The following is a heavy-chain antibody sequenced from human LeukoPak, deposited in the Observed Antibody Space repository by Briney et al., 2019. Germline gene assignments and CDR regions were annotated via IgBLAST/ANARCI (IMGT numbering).Heavy chain of an antibody. CDR3: ARLTRLSTSPDRYYLDY. D-gene: IGHD6-6*01. J-gene: IGHJ4*02. CDR2: IYTSGGT. Sequence: PSETLSLTCIVSGDSISSYYWSWIRQPPGKGLEWIGYIYTSGGTNYNPSLKGRVTISIDTSKNQFSLKLSSVTAADSAVYYCARLTRLSTSPDRYYLDYWGQGTLVTVSS. V-gene: IGHV4-4*09. CDR1: GDSISSYY.